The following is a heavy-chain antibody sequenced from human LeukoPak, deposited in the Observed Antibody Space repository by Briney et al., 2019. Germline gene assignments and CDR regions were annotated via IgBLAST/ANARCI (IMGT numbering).Heavy chain of an antibody. Sequence: GGSLRLSCAASGFTFSSYSMNWVRQAPGKGLEWVSSISSSSSYIYYADSVKGRFTIPRDNAKNSLYLQMNSLRAEDTAVYYCARGYSSSWDEVDWFDPWGQGTLVTVSS. D-gene: IGHD6-13*01. CDR3: ARGYSSSWDEVDWFDP. CDR1: GFTFSSYS. J-gene: IGHJ5*02. CDR2: ISSSSSYI. V-gene: IGHV3-21*01.